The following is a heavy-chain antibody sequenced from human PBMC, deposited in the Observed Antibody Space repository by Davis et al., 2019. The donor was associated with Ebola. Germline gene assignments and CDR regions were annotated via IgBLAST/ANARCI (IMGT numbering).Heavy chain of an antibody. Sequence: GRFTVSRDNAKNTLYLQMNSLRAEDTAVYYCAKDGGLGFGELSPYYYYGMDVWGKGTTVTVSS. V-gene: IGHV3-23*01. D-gene: IGHD3-10*01. CDR3: AKDGGLGFGELSPYYYYGMDV. J-gene: IGHJ6*04.